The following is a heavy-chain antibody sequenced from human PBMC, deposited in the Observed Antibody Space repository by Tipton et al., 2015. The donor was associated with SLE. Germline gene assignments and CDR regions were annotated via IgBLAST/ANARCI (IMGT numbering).Heavy chain of an antibody. V-gene: IGHV4-39*07. J-gene: IGHJ3*02. CDR2: IYHSGST. Sequence: LRLSCTVSGGSISSSSYYWGWIRQPPGKGLEWIGSIYHSGSTYYNPSLKSRVTISVDTSKNQFSLKLSSVTAADTAVYYCAREGPFQGPGSFDIWGQGTMVTVSS. CDR3: AREGPFQGPGSFDI. CDR1: GGSISSSSYY.